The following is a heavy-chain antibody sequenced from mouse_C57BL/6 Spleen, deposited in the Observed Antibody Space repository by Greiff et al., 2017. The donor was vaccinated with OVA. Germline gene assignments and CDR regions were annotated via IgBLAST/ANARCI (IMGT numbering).Heavy chain of an antibody. Sequence: EVQVVESGGGLVKPGGSLKLSCAASGFTFSSYAMSWVRQTPDKRLEWVATISDGGSYTYYPDNVKGRFTISRDNAKNNLYLQMSHLKSEDTAMYYCARDQRDYFDYWGQGTTLTVSS. CDR1: GFTFSSYA. CDR3: ARDQRDYFDY. J-gene: IGHJ2*01. CDR2: ISDGGSYT. V-gene: IGHV5-4*01.